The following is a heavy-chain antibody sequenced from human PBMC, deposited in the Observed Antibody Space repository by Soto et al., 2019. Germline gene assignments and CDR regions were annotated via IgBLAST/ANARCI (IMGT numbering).Heavy chain of an antibody. CDR2: LYSGST. CDR3: STTRGIALRGRLAY. D-gene: IGHD2-8*01. CDR1: GVSISSKNFY. Sequence: SETLSLTCTVSGVSISSKNFYWGWIRQSPGKGLEWIGTLYSGSTFSSLSLKNRVTISVDTSKNQVSLKLRSVAAADTAIYYCSTTRGIALRGRLAYWGQGIQVTVSS. J-gene: IGHJ4*02. V-gene: IGHV4-39*01.